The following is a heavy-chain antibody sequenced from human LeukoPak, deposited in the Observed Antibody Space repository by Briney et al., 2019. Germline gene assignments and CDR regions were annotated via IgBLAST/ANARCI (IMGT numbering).Heavy chain of an antibody. CDR2: LIPIFGTA. Sequence: SVKVSCKASGGTFSSYAISWVRQAPGQGLEWMGGLIPIFGTANYAQKFQGRVTITADESTSTAYMELSSLRSEDTAVYYCARPEGSYGVYYYYGMDVWGQGTTVTVSS. D-gene: IGHD5-18*01. CDR1: GGTFSSYA. V-gene: IGHV1-69*13. J-gene: IGHJ6*02. CDR3: ARPEGSYGVYYYYGMDV.